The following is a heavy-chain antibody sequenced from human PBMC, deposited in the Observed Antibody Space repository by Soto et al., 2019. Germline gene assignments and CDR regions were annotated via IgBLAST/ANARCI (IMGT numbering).Heavy chain of an antibody. CDR3: ARVLGISSSKAFDI. V-gene: IGHV1-2*04. CDR2: INPNSGGT. D-gene: IGHD6-13*01. Sequence: ASVKVSCKASGYTFTGYYMHWVRQAPGQGLEWMGWINPNSGGTNYAQKFQGWVTMTRDTSISTAYMELSRLRSDDTAVYYCARVLGISSSKAFDIWGQGTMVTVSS. J-gene: IGHJ3*02. CDR1: GYTFTGYY.